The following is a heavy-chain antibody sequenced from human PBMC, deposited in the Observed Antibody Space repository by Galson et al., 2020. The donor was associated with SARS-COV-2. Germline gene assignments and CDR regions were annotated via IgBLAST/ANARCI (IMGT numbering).Heavy chain of an antibody. J-gene: IGHJ6*02. CDR3: ARHDSRLYYYYGMDV. V-gene: IGHV4-39*01. D-gene: IGHD6-13*01. Sequence: SETLSLTCTVSGGSISSSSYYWGWIRQPPGKGLEWIGSIYYSGSTYYNPSLKSRVTISVDTSKNQFSLKLSSVTAADPAVYYCARHDSRLYYYYGMDVWGQGTTVTVSS. CDR2: IYYSGST. CDR1: GGSISSSSYY.